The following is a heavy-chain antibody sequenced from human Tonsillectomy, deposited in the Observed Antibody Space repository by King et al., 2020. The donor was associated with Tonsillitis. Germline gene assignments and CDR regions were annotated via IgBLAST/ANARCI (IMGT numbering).Heavy chain of an antibody. J-gene: IGHJ4*02. V-gene: IGHV1-18*01. CDR3: GREAGGIEGDY. CDR2: TSTDKGYT. Sequence: QLVQSGAEVKKPGASVKVSCKASGYTFTNYGITWARQAPGQGLEWVGWTSTDKGYTNYAQKLQARVTMTTDTSTSTAYMELRSLRSDGTAVYFCGREAGGIEGDYWGQGTLVTVSS. D-gene: IGHD3-16*01. CDR1: GYTFTNYG.